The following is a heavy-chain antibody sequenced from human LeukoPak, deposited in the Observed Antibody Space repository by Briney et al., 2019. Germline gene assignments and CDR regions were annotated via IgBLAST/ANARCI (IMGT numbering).Heavy chain of an antibody. D-gene: IGHD3-22*01. CDR2: ISYDGSNK. CDR1: GFTFSSYG. V-gene: IGHV3-30*18. Sequence: GGSLRLSCAASGFTFSSYGMHWVRQAPGKGLEWVAVISYDGSNKYYADSVKGRLTISRDNSKNTLYLQMNSLRAEDTAVYYCAKDYYYDSSGYDYWGQGTLVTVSS. CDR3: AKDYYYDSSGYDY. J-gene: IGHJ4*02.